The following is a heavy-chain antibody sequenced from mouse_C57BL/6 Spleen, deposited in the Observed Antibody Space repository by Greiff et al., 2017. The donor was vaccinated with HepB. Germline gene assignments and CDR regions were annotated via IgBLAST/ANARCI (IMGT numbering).Heavy chain of an antibody. Sequence: QVQLQQSGAELVKPGASVKLSCKASGYTFTSYWMHWVKQRPGQGLEWIGMIHPNSGSTNYNEKFKSKATLTVDKSSSPAYMQLSSLTSEDSAVYYGARTNDYDAMDDWGQGTSVTVSS. V-gene: IGHV1-64*01. J-gene: IGHJ4*01. CDR3: ARTNDYDAMDD. CDR1: GYTFTSYW. CDR2: IHPNSGST.